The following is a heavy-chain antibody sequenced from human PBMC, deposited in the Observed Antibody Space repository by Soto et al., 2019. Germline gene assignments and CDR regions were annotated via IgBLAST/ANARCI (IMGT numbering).Heavy chain of an antibody. V-gene: IGHV1-69*04. CDR3: AKDGGPAYCNSPGCSAEHFDY. CDR1: GGTFSSYT. D-gene: IGHD2-2*01. J-gene: IGHJ4*02. Sequence: GASVKVSCKASGGTFSSYTISWVRQAPGQGLEWMGRIIPILGIANYAQKFQGRVTITADKSTSTAYMELSSLRHEDTAVYYCAKDGGPAYCNSPGCSAEHFDYWGRGTQVTVSS. CDR2: IIPILGIA.